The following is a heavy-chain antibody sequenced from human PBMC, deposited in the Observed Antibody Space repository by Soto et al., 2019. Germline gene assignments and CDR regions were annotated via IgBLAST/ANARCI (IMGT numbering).Heavy chain of an antibody. V-gene: IGHV3-48*01. CDR2: ISSSSSTI. J-gene: IGHJ3*02. D-gene: IGHD5-18*01. Sequence: GGSLRLSCAASGFTFISYGMSWVRQAPGKGLEWVSYISSSSSTIYYADSVKGRFTISRDNAKNTLYLQMNSLRAEDTAVYYCARDLRYGGAFDIWGQGTMLTVSS. CDR1: GFTFISYG. CDR3: ARDLRYGGAFDI.